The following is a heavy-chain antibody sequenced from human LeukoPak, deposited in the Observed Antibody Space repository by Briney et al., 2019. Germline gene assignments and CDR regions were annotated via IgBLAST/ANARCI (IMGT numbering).Heavy chain of an antibody. V-gene: IGHV3-23*01. CDR3: AKGGVVIVRDFYYYMDV. J-gene: IGHJ6*03. CDR2: ISGSGGST. CDR1: GFTFSTYA. Sequence: PGGSLRLSCAASGFTFSTYAMNWVRQAPGKGLEWVSGISGSGGSTYYADSVKGRFTISRDNSENTLYLQMNSLRAEDTAVYYCAKGGVVIVRDFYYYMDVWGKGTTVTVSS. D-gene: IGHD3-3*01.